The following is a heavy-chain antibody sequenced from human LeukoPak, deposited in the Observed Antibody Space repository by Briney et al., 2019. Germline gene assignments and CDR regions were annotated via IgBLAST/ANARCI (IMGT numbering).Heavy chain of an antibody. CDR2: ISAYNGNT. CDR1: GYAFTSYG. V-gene: IGHV1-18*01. J-gene: IGHJ5*02. CDR3: ARDRVARYYYGSGSYLRVNWFDP. D-gene: IGHD3-10*01. Sequence: ASVKVSCKASGYAFTSYGIRCVRQAPGQGLEWMGWISAYNGNTNYAQKLQGRVTMTTDTSTSTAYMELRSLRSDDTAVYYCARDRVARYYYGSGSYLRVNWFDPWGQGTLVTVSS.